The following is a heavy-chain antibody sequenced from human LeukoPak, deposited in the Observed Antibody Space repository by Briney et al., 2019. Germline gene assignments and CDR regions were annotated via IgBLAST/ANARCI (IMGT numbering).Heavy chain of an antibody. J-gene: IGHJ6*03. D-gene: IGHD6-6*01. CDR1: GFTFSSYA. V-gene: IGHV3-7*01. CDR3: ASTPYSSSFWYYYYMDV. Sequence: PGGSLRLSCAASGFTFSSYAMSWVRQAPGKGLEWVANIKQDGSEKYYVDSVKGRFTISRDNAKNSLYLQMNSLRAEDTAVYYCASTPYSSSFWYYYYMDVWGKGTTVTVSS. CDR2: IKQDGSEK.